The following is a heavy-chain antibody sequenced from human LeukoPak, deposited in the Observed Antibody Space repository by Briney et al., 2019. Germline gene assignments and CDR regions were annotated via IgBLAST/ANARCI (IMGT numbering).Heavy chain of an antibody. CDR1: GGSISSYY. J-gene: IGHJ4*02. V-gene: IGHV4-59*01. D-gene: IGHD6-19*01. Sequence: SETLSLTCTVSGGSISSYYWSWIRQPPGKGLEWIGYIYYSGSTNYNPSLKSRVTISVDTSKNQFSLKLSSVTAADTAVYYCARGPGYSSGWLHSDCWGQGTLVTVSS. CDR2: IYYSGST. CDR3: ARGPGYSSGWLHSDC.